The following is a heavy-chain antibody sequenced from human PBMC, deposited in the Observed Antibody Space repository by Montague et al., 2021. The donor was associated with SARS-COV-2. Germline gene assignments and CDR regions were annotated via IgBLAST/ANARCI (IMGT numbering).Heavy chain of an antibody. Sequence: ETLSLTCNVSGGSINNYYWSWIRQSPGRGLEWIGYIYYTGSITRNPSLDSRVTISLDTSRDLVSLELRSLTAADTAVYYCARGGGWKRHFDYWGQGTLVAVSS. D-gene: IGHD4-23*01. V-gene: IGHV4-59*01. CDR1: GGSINNYY. J-gene: IGHJ4*02. CDR2: IYYTGSI. CDR3: ARGGGWKRHFDY.